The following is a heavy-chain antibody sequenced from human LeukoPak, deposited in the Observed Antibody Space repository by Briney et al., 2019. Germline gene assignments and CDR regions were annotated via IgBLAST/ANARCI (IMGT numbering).Heavy chain of an antibody. Sequence: SETLSLTCAVYGGSLSGYYWSWIRQPPGKGLEWIGEINHSGSTNYNPSLKSRVTISVDTSKNQFSLKLSSVTAADTAVYYCARADLGYCSSTSCYEDDAFHIWGQGTMVTVSS. CDR1: GGSLSGYY. CDR2: INHSGST. D-gene: IGHD2-2*01. J-gene: IGHJ3*02. CDR3: ARADLGYCSSTSCYEDDAFHI. V-gene: IGHV4-34*01.